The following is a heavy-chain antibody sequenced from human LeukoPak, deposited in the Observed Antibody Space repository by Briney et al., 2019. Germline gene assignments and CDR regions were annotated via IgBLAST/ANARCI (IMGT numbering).Heavy chain of an antibody. J-gene: IGHJ4*03. CDR3: ARGATISETGYFDF. Sequence: SETLSLTCAVHGGSFSRYYWSWIRQSPGKGLEWVAEIDHRGDTTYTPSVKSRVTISVATSKNQFSLKVRSLSAADTAVYYCARGATISETGYFDFWGQGTLVTVSS. D-gene: IGHD5-24*01. CDR1: GGSFSRYY. V-gene: IGHV4-34*01. CDR2: IDHRGDT.